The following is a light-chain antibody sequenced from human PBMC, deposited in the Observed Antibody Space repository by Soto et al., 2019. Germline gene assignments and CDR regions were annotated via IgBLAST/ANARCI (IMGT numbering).Light chain of an antibody. V-gene: IGKV3-15*01. Sequence: EIVMTQSPATLSVSLGERAPLSCRASQSVRSSLAWYQQTPGQAPRLLIYDASTRAPGIPARFSGSGSGTELNLTISSLQPDDFAVYHCQQYNNWTPTFGHGTKGENK. J-gene: IGKJ1*01. CDR1: QSVRSS. CDR2: DAS. CDR3: QQYNNWTPT.